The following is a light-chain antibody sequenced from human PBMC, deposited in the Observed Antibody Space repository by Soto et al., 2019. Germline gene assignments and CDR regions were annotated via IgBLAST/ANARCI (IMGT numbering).Light chain of an antibody. CDR1: QNINDN. CDR2: GAS. J-gene: IGKJ4*01. Sequence: EIVMTQSPATLSVSPGERATLSCRASQNINDNLAWYQQKPGQTPKLLVYGASIGATGVPARFSGSGSGTEFTLTISSLQSADFAVYYCQQYNDWPLTFGGGARVEIK. V-gene: IGKV3-15*01. CDR3: QQYNDWPLT.